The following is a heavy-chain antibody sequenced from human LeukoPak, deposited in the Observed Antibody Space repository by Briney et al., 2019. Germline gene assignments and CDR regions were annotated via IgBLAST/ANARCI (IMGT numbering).Heavy chain of an antibody. CDR3: ARGFNGRSSYSSSGRNWFDP. D-gene: IGHD6-13*01. CDR1: GGSFSGYY. Sequence: NPSETLSLTCAVYGGSFSGYYWSWIRQPPGKGLEWIGEINHSGSTNYNPSLKSRVTISVDTSKNQFSLKLSSVTAADTAVYYCARGFNGRSSYSSSGRNWFDPWGQGTLVTVSS. CDR2: INHSGST. J-gene: IGHJ5*02. V-gene: IGHV4-34*01.